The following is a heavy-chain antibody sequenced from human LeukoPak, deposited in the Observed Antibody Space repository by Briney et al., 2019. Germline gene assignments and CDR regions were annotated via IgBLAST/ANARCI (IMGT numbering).Heavy chain of an antibody. D-gene: IGHD6-13*01. CDR3: ARVPSGEYSSSWYPYYYYGMDV. Sequence: SETLSLTCTVSGGSISSYYWSWIRQPPGKGLEWIGYIYYGGSTNYNPSLKSRVTISVDTSKNQFSLKLSSVTAADTAVYYCARVPSGEYSSSWYPYYYYGMDVWGQGTTVTVSS. J-gene: IGHJ6*02. CDR1: GGSISSYY. V-gene: IGHV4-59*01. CDR2: IYYGGST.